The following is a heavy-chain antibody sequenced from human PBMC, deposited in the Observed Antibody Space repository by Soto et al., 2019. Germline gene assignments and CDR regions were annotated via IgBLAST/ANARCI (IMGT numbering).Heavy chain of an antibody. Sequence: GGSLRLSCTVSGFAFNNYGINWVRQAPGKGLEWVSSISKSDYTYYSDSVKGRFTISRDNAKNSVSLQMNTLRVEDTAVYYCAREDSIIIPAVSDFWGQGTLVTVSA. CDR3: AREDSIIIPAVSDF. V-gene: IGHV3-21*01. D-gene: IGHD2-2*01. CDR2: ISKSDYT. J-gene: IGHJ4*02. CDR1: GFAFNNYG.